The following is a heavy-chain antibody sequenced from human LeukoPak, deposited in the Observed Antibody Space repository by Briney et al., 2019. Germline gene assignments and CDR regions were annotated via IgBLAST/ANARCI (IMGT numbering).Heavy chain of an antibody. CDR3: ARDLFGRGSGSYYGY. CDR1: GYTFTSYA. J-gene: IGHJ4*02. CDR2: INAGNGYI. D-gene: IGHD3-10*01. Sequence: ASVKVSCKASGYTFTSYAMHWVRQAPGQRLEWMGWINAGNGYIKYSQNFQGRVTITRDTSASTAYMELSSLRSEDTAVYYCARDLFGRGSGSYYGYWGQGTLVTVSS. V-gene: IGHV1-3*01.